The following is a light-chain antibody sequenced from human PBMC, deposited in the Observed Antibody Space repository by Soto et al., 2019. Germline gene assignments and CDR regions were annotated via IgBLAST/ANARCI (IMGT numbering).Light chain of an antibody. CDR2: GAS. Sequence: ELVLTQSPGTLSLSPGASATLSCRASPSVSSSYLAWSQQKPGQAPRLLIYGASNRATGIPDWFSGSGSGTDFTLTISRLEPEDFAVYYCQQYGSSGTVGQGTKVDIK. CDR1: PSVSSSY. J-gene: IGKJ1*01. CDR3: QQYGSSGT. V-gene: IGKV3-20*01.